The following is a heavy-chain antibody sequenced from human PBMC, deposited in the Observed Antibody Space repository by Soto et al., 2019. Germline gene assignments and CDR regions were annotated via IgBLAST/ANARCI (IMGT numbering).Heavy chain of an antibody. CDR3: ARESEDLTSNFDY. CDR2: ISSTTNYI. Sequence: LRLSCAASGFTITRYSMNWVRQAPGKGLEWVSSISSTTNYIYYGDSMKGRFTISRDNAKNSLYLEMNSLRAEDTAVYYCARESEDLTSNFDYWGQGTLVTVSS. V-gene: IGHV3-21*06. CDR1: GFTITRYS. J-gene: IGHJ4*02.